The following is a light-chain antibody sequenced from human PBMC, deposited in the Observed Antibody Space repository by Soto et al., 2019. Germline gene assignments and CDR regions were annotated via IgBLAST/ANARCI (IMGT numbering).Light chain of an antibody. V-gene: IGKV3-15*01. CDR1: QSVSSN. CDR3: QQYNSYWT. CDR2: GAF. J-gene: IGKJ1*01. Sequence: EIVMTQSPVTLSVSPGERVTLSCRASQSVSSNLAWYQQKPGQAPSLLIYGAFTRATGIPARFSGTGSGTEFTLTISSLQSDDFATYYCQQYNSYWTFGQGTKVDI.